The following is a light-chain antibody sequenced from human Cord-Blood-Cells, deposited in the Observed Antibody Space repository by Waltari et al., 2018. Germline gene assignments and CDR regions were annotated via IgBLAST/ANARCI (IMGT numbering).Light chain of an antibody. CDR2: GNS. V-gene: IGLV1-40*01. J-gene: IGLJ1*01. Sequence: QSVLXXXPSVSXAXXQRVTXXXXGXSSNIGAGYDXXWYQQLPGTAPKLLIYGNSNRPSGVPDRFSGSKSGTSASLAITGLQAEDEADYYCQSYDSSLSGYVFGTGTKVTVL. CDR3: QSYDSSLSGYV. CDR1: SSNIGAGYD.